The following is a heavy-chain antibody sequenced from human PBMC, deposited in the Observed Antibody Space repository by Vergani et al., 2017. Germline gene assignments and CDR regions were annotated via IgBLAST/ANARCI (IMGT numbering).Heavy chain of an antibody. CDR3: ARSIGGLWAYYDFWGANCYMDV. CDR2: INHSGRT. D-gene: IGHD3-3*01. J-gene: IGHJ6*03. Sequence: QVQLQQWGAGLLKPSETLSLTCAVYGGSFSGYYWSWIRQPPGKGLEWVGEINHSGRTNYNPSLKSRVTISVDTSKNQFSLKLSSVTAADTAVYYCARSIGGLWAYYDFWGANCYMDVWGKGTTVTVSS. V-gene: IGHV4-34*01. CDR1: GGSFSGYY.